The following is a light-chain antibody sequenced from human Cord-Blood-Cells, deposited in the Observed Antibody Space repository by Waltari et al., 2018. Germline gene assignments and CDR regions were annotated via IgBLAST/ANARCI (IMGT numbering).Light chain of an antibody. CDR1: SSNIGSNY. V-gene: IGLV1-47*01. Sequence: QSVLTQPPSASGTPGQRVTISCSGSSSNIGSNYVYWYQQLPGTAPKLLIYRNNQRPSGVPDRFSGSKSGTSASLAISGLRSEGEADYYCAAWDDSLSGLVFGGGTKLTVL. J-gene: IGLJ3*02. CDR3: AAWDDSLSGLV. CDR2: RNN.